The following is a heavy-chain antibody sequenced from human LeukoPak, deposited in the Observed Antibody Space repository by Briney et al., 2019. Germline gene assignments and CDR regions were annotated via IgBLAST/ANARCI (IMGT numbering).Heavy chain of an antibody. Sequence: GGTLRLSCAAYGFTFSSYWMHWVRQAPGKGLVWVSRINSDGSSTSYADSVKGRFTISRANAKNTLYLQMNSLRAEDPAVYYCAGGTAFGCAYWGQGTLVTVSS. V-gene: IGHV3-74*01. CDR3: AGGTAFGCAY. J-gene: IGHJ4*02. D-gene: IGHD3-9*01. CDR2: INSDGSST. CDR1: GFTFSSYW.